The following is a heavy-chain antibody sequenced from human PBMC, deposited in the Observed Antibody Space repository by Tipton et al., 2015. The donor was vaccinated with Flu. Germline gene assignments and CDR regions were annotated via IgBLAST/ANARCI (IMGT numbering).Heavy chain of an antibody. D-gene: IGHD1-1*01. CDR3: ARNEHMGPYDY. Sequence: TLSLTCTVSGGSISGYYWSWIRQPPGKGLEWIGNMHYGGSANNSPSLKSRVTKSRDTAKNQFSLWLSSVTAAGTAVYYCARNEHMGPYDYWGQGSLVTVSS. CDR2: MHYGGSA. CDR1: GGSISGYY. J-gene: IGHJ4*02. V-gene: IGHV4-59*01.